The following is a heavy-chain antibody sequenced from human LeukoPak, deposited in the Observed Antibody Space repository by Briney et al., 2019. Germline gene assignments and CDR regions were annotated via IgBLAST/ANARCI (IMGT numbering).Heavy chain of an antibody. J-gene: IGHJ4*02. CDR1: GFTFSTYA. V-gene: IGHV3-64D*06. Sequence: GGSLRLSCAASGFTFSTYAMHWVRQAPGKGLEYVSAISGDGITTYYADSVKGRFTISRDNSKNTLYLQMSSLRAEDTALYYCVKDSLPGDSPFDYWGQGTLVTVSS. D-gene: IGHD7-27*01. CDR3: VKDSLPGDSPFDY. CDR2: ISGDGITT.